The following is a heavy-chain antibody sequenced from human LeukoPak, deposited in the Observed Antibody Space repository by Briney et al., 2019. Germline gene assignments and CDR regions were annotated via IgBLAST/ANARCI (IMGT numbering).Heavy chain of an antibody. CDR2: INTNTGNP. D-gene: IGHD2-2*01. CDR1: GYTFTSYG. J-gene: IGHJ5*02. CDR3: AREIGYQLLVP. Sequence: ASVKVSCKASGYTFTSYGLSWVRQAPGQGLEWMGWINTNTGNPTYAQGFTGRFVFSLDTSVSTAYLQISSLKAEDTAIYYCAREIGYQLLVPWGQGTLVTVSS. V-gene: IGHV7-4-1*02.